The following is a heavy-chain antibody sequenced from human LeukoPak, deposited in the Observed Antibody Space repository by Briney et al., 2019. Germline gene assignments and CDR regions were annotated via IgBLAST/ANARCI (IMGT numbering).Heavy chain of an antibody. Sequence: PGGSLRLSCAASGFTFSSYAMSWVRQAPGKGLEWVSGISGSGGSTYYADSVKGRFTISRDNAKSTLYLQMNSLRAEDTAVYYCASSTQISKYADYWGQGALVTVSS. V-gene: IGHV3-23*01. CDR3: ASSTQISKYADY. J-gene: IGHJ4*02. CDR1: GFTFSSYA. D-gene: IGHD2-2*01. CDR2: ISGSGGST.